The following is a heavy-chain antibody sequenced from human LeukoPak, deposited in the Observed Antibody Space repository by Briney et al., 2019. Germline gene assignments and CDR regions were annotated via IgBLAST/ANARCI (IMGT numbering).Heavy chain of an antibody. J-gene: IGHJ4*02. Sequence: GGSLRLSCATSGFTFRNYAMGWVRQAPGKGLEWVSCISNSGGTTYHADSVKGRFAISRDTSKNTLYLQMNSLRVEDTAVYYCAKTSPGYTYGLLDYWGQGTLVTVSS. CDR2: ISNSGGTT. V-gene: IGHV3-23*01. CDR3: AKTSPGYTYGLLDY. CDR1: GFTFRNYA. D-gene: IGHD5-18*01.